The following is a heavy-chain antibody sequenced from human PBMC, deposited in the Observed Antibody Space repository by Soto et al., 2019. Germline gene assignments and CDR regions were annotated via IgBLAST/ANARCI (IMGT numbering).Heavy chain of an antibody. CDR2: TYYRSKWYN. V-gene: IGHV6-1*01. Sequence: QXLSLTCAISGDXVSSNRGAWNWIRQSPSRGLEWLGRTYYRSKWYNDYAVSVKSRITINPEKSKNQFSLQLNSVTTEATAVYYCARDPTSGWYDYWGQGTLGTVSS. J-gene: IGHJ4*02. D-gene: IGHD6-19*01. CDR3: ARDPTSGWYDY. CDR1: GDXVSSNRGA.